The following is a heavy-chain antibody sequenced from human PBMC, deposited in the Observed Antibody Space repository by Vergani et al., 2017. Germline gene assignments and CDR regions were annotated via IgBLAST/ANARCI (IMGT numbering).Heavy chain of an antibody. V-gene: IGHV5-51*03. J-gene: IGHJ5*02. Sequence: EVPLVQSGAEVKKPGESLKISCKGSGYSFTSYWIGWVRQMPGKGLEWMGIIYPGDSDTRYSPSFQGQVTISADKSISTAYLQWSSLKASDTAMYYCARSHGYCSSTSCYTDNWFDPWGQGTLVTVSS. CDR3: ARSHGYCSSTSCYTDNWFDP. D-gene: IGHD2-2*02. CDR1: GYSFTSYW. CDR2: IYPGDSDT.